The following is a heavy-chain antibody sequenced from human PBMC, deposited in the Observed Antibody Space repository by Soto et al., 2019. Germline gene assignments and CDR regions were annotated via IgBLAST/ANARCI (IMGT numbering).Heavy chain of an antibody. V-gene: IGHV1-18*01. CDR1: GYTFSNYG. CDR3: SRFIMVGGWFDPNYYHGMDV. D-gene: IGHD6-19*01. Sequence: QVQLVQSGAEVKKPGASVTVSCKTSGYTFSNYGINWVRQAPGQGLEWMGWISGYNGNTNYAQTVQGRVTMTTDTSTGTVYMELRRLKSDATAIYYCSRFIMVGGWFDPNYYHGMDVWGQGTKVTVSS. J-gene: IGHJ6*02. CDR2: ISGYNGNT.